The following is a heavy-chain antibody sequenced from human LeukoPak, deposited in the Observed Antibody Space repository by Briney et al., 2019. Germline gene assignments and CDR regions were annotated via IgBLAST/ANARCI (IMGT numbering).Heavy chain of an antibody. D-gene: IGHD6-19*01. CDR3: ARASGWFEDY. Sequence: PGGTLRLSCAASEFTFSSYAMTWVRRAPGKGLEWVSAITDTGSSTYYADSVKGRFTISRDNSKSILSLQMNSLRAEDTALYYCARASGWFEDYWGQGTLVTVPS. V-gene: IGHV3-23*01. CDR2: ITDTGSST. CDR1: EFTFSSYA. J-gene: IGHJ4*02.